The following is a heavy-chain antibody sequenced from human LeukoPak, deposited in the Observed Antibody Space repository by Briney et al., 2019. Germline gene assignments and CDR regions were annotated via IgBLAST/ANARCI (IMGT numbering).Heavy chain of an antibody. Sequence: GGSLRLSCAASGFTFSSYTMNWVRQAPGKGLEWVSSIDNTYNHIDYADSLKGRFTISRDNSKNTLYLQMNSLRAEDTAVYYCARVPGSYYPLYNWGQGTLVTVSS. CDR1: GFTFSSYT. D-gene: IGHD1-26*01. V-gene: IGHV3-21*01. CDR2: IDNTYNHI. J-gene: IGHJ4*02. CDR3: ARVPGSYYPLYN.